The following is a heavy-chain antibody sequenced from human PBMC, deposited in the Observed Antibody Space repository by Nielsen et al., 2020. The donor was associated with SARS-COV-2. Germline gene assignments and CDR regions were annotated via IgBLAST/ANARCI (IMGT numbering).Heavy chain of an antibody. V-gene: IGHV1-69*01. Sequence: WVRQAPGQGLEWMGGIIPIFGTANYAQKFQGRVTITADESTSTAYMELSSLRSEDTAVYYCARVQYYDILTGYWNQYGMDVWGQGTTVTVSS. CDR3: ARVQYYDILTGYWNQYGMDV. J-gene: IGHJ6*02. CDR2: IIPIFGTA. D-gene: IGHD3-9*01.